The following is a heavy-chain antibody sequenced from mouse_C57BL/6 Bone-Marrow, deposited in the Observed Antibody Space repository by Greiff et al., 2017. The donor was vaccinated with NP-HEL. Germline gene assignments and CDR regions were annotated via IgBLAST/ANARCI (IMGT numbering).Heavy chain of an antibody. V-gene: IGHV2-2*01. CDR3: ARNYGYDGYYSWFAY. CDR1: GFSLTSYG. Sequence: VKLVESGPGLVQPSQSLSITCTVSGFSLTSYGVHWVRQSPGKGLEWLGVIWSGGSTDYNAAFISRLSISKDNSTSQVFFKMNSLQADDTAIYYCARNYGYDGYYSWFAYWGQGTLVTVSA. D-gene: IGHD2-3*01. J-gene: IGHJ3*01. CDR2: IWSGGST.